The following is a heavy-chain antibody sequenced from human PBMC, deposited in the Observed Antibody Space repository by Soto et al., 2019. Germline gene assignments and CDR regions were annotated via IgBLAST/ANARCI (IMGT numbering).Heavy chain of an antibody. CDR3: ARLMTSGLAHCDY. D-gene: IGHD3-10*01. CDR2: IYYSGSA. V-gene: IGHV4-59*08. Sequence: WTWIRQPPGKGLEWIGYIYYSGSANYNPSLKSRVTMSVDTSKNQFSLRLTSVTAADTAVYYCARLMTSGLAHCDYWGQGTLVTVSS. J-gene: IGHJ4*02.